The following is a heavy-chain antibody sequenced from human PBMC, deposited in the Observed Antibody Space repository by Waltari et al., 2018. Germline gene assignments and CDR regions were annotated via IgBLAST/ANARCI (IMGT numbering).Heavy chain of an antibody. D-gene: IGHD3-3*01. V-gene: IGHV4-34*01. CDR3: TRGGNYDFWSHRPFVDP. J-gene: IGHJ5*02. CDR2: IRHPGST. Sequence: QVQLQQWGAGLFGPSETLSLTCAVYGASFSYYYGGWVRQPPGKGLEWIGQIRHPGSTNYNPSLKSRVTISIDTPRSQFSLRLSSVTAADTALYFCTRGGNYDFWSHRPFVDPWGQGTLVTVSS. CDR1: GASFSYYY.